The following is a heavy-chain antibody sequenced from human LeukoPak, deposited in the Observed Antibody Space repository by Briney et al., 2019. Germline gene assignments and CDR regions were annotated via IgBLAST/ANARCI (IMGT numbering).Heavy chain of an antibody. D-gene: IGHD3-22*01. V-gene: IGHV3-53*01. CDR2: IYSGGST. CDR1: GFTFSSYA. CDR3: ARDGGYYDSSPVDAFDI. Sequence: QSGGSLRLSCAASGFTFSSYAMSWVRQAPGKGLEWVSVIYSGGSTYYADSVKGRFTISRDNSKNTLYLQMNSLRAEDTAVYYCARDGGYYDSSPVDAFDIWGQGTMVTVS. J-gene: IGHJ3*02.